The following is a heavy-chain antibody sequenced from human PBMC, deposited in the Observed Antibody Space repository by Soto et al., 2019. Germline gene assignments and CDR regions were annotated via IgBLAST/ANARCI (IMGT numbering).Heavy chain of an antibody. CDR1: GFSLTTTGVG. D-gene: IGHD3-16*01. Sequence: QITLKESGPTLVRPTQTLTLTCTFSGFSLTTTGVGVGWIRQPPGKALEWLALISWDADKRYSPSLQKRLTITKDSSKADVTLPMTNMHPVDTAIYYCAQSLRSCGLGAEPGTCFDPWGQGTLVTVSS. J-gene: IGHJ5*02. V-gene: IGHV2-5*02. CDR3: AQSLRSCGLGAEPGTCFDP. CDR2: ISWDADK.